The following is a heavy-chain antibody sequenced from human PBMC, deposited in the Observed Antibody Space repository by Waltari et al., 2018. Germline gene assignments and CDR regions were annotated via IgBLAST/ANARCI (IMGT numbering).Heavy chain of an antibody. CDR1: GFTFDDYA. J-gene: IGHJ4*02. V-gene: IGHV3-9*01. D-gene: IGHD3-22*01. Sequence: EVQLVESGGGLVQPGRSLRLSCAASGFTFDDYAMHWVRQAPGKGLEWVSGISCNSGSIGYADSVKGRFTISRDNAKNALYLQMNSLRAEDTALYYCAKRAYDSSGPLDYWGQGTLVTVSS. CDR3: AKRAYDSSGPLDY. CDR2: ISCNSGSI.